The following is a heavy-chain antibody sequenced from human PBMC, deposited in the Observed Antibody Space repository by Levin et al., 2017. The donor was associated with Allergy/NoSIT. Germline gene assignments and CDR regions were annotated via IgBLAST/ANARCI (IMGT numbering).Heavy chain of an antibody. D-gene: IGHD1-1*01. V-gene: IGHV5-51*01. CDR2: IYPGDSNT. Sequence: KYGESLKISCQGSGYSFTSYWIGWVRQMPGKGLEWLGIIYPGDSNTRYSPSFKGKVPIQADKSISTAYLQWSSLKASDTAIYYCARRGTRDYYYYMDVWGKGTTVTVSS. J-gene: IGHJ6*03. CDR1: GYSFTSYW. CDR3: ARRGTRDYYYYMDV.